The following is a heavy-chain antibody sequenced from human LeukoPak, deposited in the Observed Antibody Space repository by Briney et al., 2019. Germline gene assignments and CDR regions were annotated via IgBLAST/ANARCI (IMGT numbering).Heavy chain of an antibody. J-gene: IGHJ4*02. V-gene: IGHV3-21*01. D-gene: IGHD2/OR15-2a*01. CDR2: ISSSGSYK. CDR1: GFTFSDYS. Sequence: PGGSLRLSCVASGFTFSDYSMKWVRQAPGKGLQWVSSISSSGSYKYYADSVKGRFTISRDNAQNSLYLQMNSLRAEDTAVYFCARETYLRLIDYWGQGALVTVSS. CDR3: ARETYLRLIDY.